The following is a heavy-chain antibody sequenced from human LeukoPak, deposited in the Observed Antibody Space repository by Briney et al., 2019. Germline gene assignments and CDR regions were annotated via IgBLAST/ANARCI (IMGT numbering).Heavy chain of an antibody. Sequence: GGSLRLSCAASGFTFSDYYMSWIRQAPGKGLEWVSYISISGDTIYYADSVKGRFTISRDNSKNTLYLQMNSLRAEDTAVYYCARDPDYYGMDVWGQGTTVTVSS. V-gene: IGHV3-11*04. J-gene: IGHJ6*02. CDR2: ISISGDTI. CDR1: GFTFSDYY. CDR3: ARDPDYYGMDV.